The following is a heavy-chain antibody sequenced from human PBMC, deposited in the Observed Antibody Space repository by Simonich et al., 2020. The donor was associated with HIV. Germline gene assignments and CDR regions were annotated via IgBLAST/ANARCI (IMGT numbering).Heavy chain of an antibody. CDR3: ARRGVAYPPGFDY. CDR1: GGSFSAYY. D-gene: IGHD3-3*01. J-gene: IGHJ4*02. Sequence: QVQLQQWGAGLLKPSETLSLTCTVYGGSFSAYYGNWIRQPPGKGLEWIWEISHMGHTKYNPSFKSRVTISVDTSKNQFSLKLNSVTAPDTAVYYCARRGVAYPPGFDYWGQGTLLTVSS. CDR2: ISHMGHT. V-gene: IGHV4-34*01.